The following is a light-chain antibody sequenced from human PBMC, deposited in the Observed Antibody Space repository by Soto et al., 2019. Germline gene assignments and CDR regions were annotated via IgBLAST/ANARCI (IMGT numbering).Light chain of an antibody. Sequence: QSALTQPRSVSGSPGQSVFISCTETSSDVGRYSYVSWYQQHPGKAPKLMIYDVSERPSGVPDRFSGSKSGNTASLTISGLQAEDEADYYCCSYAGTYTGVFGTGTKVTVL. CDR1: SSDVGRYSY. CDR2: DVS. V-gene: IGLV2-11*01. CDR3: CSYAGTYTGV. J-gene: IGLJ1*01.